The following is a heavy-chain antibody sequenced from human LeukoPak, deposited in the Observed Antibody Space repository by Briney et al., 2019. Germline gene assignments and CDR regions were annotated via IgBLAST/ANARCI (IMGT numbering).Heavy chain of an antibody. CDR1: GFTFSNFA. CDR3: ARDSWGFDF. J-gene: IGHJ4*02. Sequence: GGSLRLSCAASGFTFSNFAMHWVRQAPGKGLEWVAMMSYDGSNKYTDSVKGRFTISRDNYKHMVDLYMSNLKIEDTAVYYCARDSWGFDFWGQGTLVTVSS. V-gene: IGHV3-30*04. D-gene: IGHD7-27*01. CDR2: MSYDGSNK.